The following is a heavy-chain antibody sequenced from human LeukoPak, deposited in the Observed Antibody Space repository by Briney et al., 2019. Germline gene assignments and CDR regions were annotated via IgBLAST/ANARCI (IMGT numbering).Heavy chain of an antibody. CDR3: ARQGRRYYGSGSYRTFDY. D-gene: IGHD3-10*01. J-gene: IGHJ4*02. CDR1: GGSISSSNW. Sequence: SETLSLTCAVSGGSISSSNWWSWVRQPPGKGLEWIGEIYHSGSTNYNPSLKSRVTISVDTSKNQFSLKLSSVTAADTAVYYCARQGRRYYGSGSYRTFDYWGQGTLVTVSS. CDR2: IYHSGST. V-gene: IGHV4-4*02.